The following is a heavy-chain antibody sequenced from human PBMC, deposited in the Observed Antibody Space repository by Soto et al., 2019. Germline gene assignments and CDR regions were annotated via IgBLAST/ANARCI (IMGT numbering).Heavy chain of an antibody. CDR3: AKKGNPYYYYGMDV. Sequence: GGSLRLSCAASGFTFSSYGMHWVRQAPGKGLEWVAVISYDGSNKYYADSVKGRFTISRDNSKNTLYLQMNSLRAEDTAVYYCAKKGNPYYYYGMDVWGQGTTVTVSS. D-gene: IGHD4-4*01. V-gene: IGHV3-30*18. CDR1: GFTFSSYG. J-gene: IGHJ6*02. CDR2: ISYDGSNK.